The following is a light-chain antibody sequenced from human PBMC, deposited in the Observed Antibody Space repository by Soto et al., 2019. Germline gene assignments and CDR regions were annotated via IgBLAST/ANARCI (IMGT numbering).Light chain of an antibody. CDR1: NSDIGSSDL. Sequence: QSALTQPASVSASPGQSITISCTGTNSDIGSSDLVSWYQQQPGKAPRLVIYEVTRGPSGISNRFSGSKSGNTAFLTISGLEPDDEAHYSCCSYAGRRYVVFGGGTKVTVL. CDR2: EVT. V-gene: IGLV2-23*02. J-gene: IGLJ2*01. CDR3: CSYAGRRYVV.